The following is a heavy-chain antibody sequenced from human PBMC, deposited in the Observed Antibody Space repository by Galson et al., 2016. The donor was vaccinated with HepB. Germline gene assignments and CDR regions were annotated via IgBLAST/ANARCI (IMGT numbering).Heavy chain of an antibody. CDR2: IYYSGRT. CDR1: GGSISSSSYY. D-gene: IGHD5-18*01. Sequence: SETLSLTCTVSGGSISSSSYYWGWIRQPPGKGLEWIGSIYYSGRTYYNPSLQSRVTISVDTSKNQFSLKMSSVTAADTAVYYCARRFRHTYGPPYGMDVWGQGTTVTVSS. CDR3: ARRFRHTYGPPYGMDV. V-gene: IGHV4-39*01. J-gene: IGHJ6*02.